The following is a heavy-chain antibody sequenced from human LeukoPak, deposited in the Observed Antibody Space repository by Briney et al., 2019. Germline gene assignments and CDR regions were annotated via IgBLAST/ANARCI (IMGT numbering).Heavy chain of an antibody. CDR2: IYYSGST. Sequence: SETLSLTRTLSGGSISSYYWSSIRQPPRKGLEWIGYIYYSGSTNSSPSHNSRVNISVDTSKNQFSLKLSSVTAADTAVYYCARTYGSGWYSYFQHWGQGTLVRVLS. D-gene: IGHD6-19*01. CDR1: GGSISSYY. J-gene: IGHJ1*01. V-gene: IGHV4-59*01. CDR3: ARTYGSGWYSYFQH.